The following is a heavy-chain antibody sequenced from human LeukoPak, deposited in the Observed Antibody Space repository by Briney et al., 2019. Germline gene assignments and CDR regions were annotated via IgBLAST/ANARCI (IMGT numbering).Heavy chain of an antibody. J-gene: IGHJ5*02. CDR1: GYTFTSCY. CDR3: ARAPAAQNWFDP. Sequence: GASVTVSCKASGYTFTSCYMHWVRQAPGQGLEWMGIINPSGGSTSYAQKFQGRVTMTRDTSTSTVYMELSSLRSEDTAVYYCARAPAAQNWFDPWGQGTLVTVSS. V-gene: IGHV1-46*01. D-gene: IGHD2-2*01. CDR2: INPSGGST.